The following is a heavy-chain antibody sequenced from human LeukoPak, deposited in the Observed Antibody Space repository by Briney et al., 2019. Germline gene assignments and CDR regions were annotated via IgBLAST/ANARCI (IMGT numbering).Heavy chain of an antibody. J-gene: IGHJ5*02. V-gene: IGHV4-4*07. CDR2: IYNGGII. CDR1: GDSISRYY. D-gene: IGHD3-10*01. Sequence: PSETLSLTCTVSGDSISRYYWSWIRQPAGKGLEWIGRIYNGGIITYNPSLKSRVTMSIDTSNNQFSLRLRFVTAADTAVYYCARDSGTTGEVKFNPWGQGTLVTVSS. CDR3: ARDSGTTGEVKFNP.